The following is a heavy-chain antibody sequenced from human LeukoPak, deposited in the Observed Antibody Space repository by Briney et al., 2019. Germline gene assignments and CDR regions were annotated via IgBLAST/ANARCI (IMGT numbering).Heavy chain of an antibody. J-gene: IGHJ3*02. Sequence: PSETLSLTCTVSGGSISSSSYYWGWIRQPPGKGLEWIGSIYYSGSTYYNPSLKSRVTISVDTSKNQFSLKLSSVTAADTAVYYCARTAYGEIDAFDIWGQGTMVTVSS. CDR2: IYYSGST. CDR1: GGSISSSSYY. CDR3: ARTAYGEIDAFDI. V-gene: IGHV4-39*07. D-gene: IGHD4-17*01.